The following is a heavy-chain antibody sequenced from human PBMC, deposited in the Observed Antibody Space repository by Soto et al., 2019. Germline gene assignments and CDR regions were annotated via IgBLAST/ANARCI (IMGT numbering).Heavy chain of an antibody. Sequence: SETLSLTCAVSGGSISSGGYSWSWIRQPPGKGLEWIGYIYHSGSTYYNPSLKSRVTISVDRSKNQFSLKLSSVTAADTAVYYCARGRYCISTGCIGPFDYWGQGTLVTVSS. CDR3: ARGRYCISTGCIGPFDY. CDR1: GGSISSGGYS. J-gene: IGHJ4*02. D-gene: IGHD2-2*01. CDR2: IYHSGST. V-gene: IGHV4-30-2*01.